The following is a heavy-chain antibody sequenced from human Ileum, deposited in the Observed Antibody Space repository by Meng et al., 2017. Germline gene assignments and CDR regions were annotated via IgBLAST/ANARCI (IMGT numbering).Heavy chain of an antibody. D-gene: IGHD2/OR15-2a*01. Sequence: QVQLIQSGGGLVKPGGSLRLSCSASGFTFSDYFMSWIRQAPGEGLEWLSYISSSGGSIAYVDSVKGRFTASRDNSKNALYLQMDSLRAEDTAVYYCARGTTYCNAVKCAYDPWGQGTLVTVSS. CDR3: ARGTTYCNAVKCAYDP. J-gene: IGHJ5*02. V-gene: IGHV3-11*01. CDR2: ISSSGGSI. CDR1: GFTFSDYF.